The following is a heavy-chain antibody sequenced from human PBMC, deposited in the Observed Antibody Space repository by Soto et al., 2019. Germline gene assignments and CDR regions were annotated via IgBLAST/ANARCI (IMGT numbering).Heavy chain of an antibody. V-gene: IGHV3-23*01. J-gene: IGHJ4*02. D-gene: IGHD2-2*01. CDR1: GFTFSSYA. Sequence: GSLRLSCAASGFTFSSYAISWVRQAPGKGLEWVSAISGSGGSTYYADSVKGRFTISRDNSKNTLYLQMNSLRAEDTAVYYCAKANYCSSTSCSYFDYWGQGTLVTVSS. CDR2: ISGSGGST. CDR3: AKANYCSSTSCSYFDY.